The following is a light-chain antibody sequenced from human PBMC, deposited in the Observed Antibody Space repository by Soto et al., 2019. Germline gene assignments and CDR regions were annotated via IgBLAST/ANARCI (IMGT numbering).Light chain of an antibody. CDR1: QYLSSK. CDR3: QPYNNWPLT. Sequence: EIVLTQSPATLSVSPGQRATLSCRASQYLSSKLAWYQHKPGQTPRLLIYDTSTRATGVPTRFSGSRSGAEFTLTINSLQSEDFAVYYCQPYNNWPLTFGGGTKV. CDR2: DTS. J-gene: IGKJ4*01. V-gene: IGKV3-15*01.